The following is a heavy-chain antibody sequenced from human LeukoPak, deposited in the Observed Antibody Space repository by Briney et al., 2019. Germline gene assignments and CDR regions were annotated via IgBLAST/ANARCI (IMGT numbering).Heavy chain of an antibody. Sequence: SETLPLTCTVSGGSISSSSYYWGWIRQPPGKGLEWIGSIYHSGSTYYNPSLKSRVTISVDTSKNQFSLKLSSVTAADTAVYYCARLSNCSGGSCYLYYFDYWGQGTLVTVSS. D-gene: IGHD2-15*01. V-gene: IGHV4-39*07. CDR3: ARLSNCSGGSCYLYYFDY. CDR2: IYHSGST. J-gene: IGHJ4*02. CDR1: GGSISSSSYY.